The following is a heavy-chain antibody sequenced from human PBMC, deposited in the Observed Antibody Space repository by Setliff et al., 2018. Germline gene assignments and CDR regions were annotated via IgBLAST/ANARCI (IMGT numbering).Heavy chain of an antibody. CDR3: ARTCSGSGCYAGLES. Sequence: GESLRLSCEASGFTFSNYWMSWIRQTAGKGLEWVAYIKQDGSEKYYVDSVKGRFTISRDNAKNTLYLQMNSLRPEDTAVYYCARTCSGSGCYAGLESWGQGTPVTVSS. CDR1: GFTFSNYW. J-gene: IGHJ4*02. D-gene: IGHD2-15*01. V-gene: IGHV3-7*01. CDR2: IKQDGSEK.